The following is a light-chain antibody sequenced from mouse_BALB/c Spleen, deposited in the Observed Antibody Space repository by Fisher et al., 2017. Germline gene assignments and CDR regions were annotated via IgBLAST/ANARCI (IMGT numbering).Light chain of an antibody. CDR3: QQYSGYPPT. J-gene: IGKJ5*01. CDR2: LTS. Sequence: IVLTQTPAIMSASPGEKVTMTCSASSSVSYMYWYQQKPRSSPKPWIYLTSKLASGVPGRFSGSGSGNSYSLTISSMEAEDAATYYCQQYSGYPPTFGAGTKLELK. V-gene: IGKV4-68*01. CDR1: SSVSY.